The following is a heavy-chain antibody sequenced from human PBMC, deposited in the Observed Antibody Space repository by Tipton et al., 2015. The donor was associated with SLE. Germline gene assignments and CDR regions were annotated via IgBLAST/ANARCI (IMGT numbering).Heavy chain of an antibody. J-gene: IGHJ5*02. CDR2: IYYSGST. D-gene: IGHD2-8*02. Sequence: LRLSCTVSGGSISSSSYYWGWIRQPPGKGLEWIGYIYYSGSTNYNPSLKSRVTLSVDTSKNQFSLKLSSVTAADTAVYYCARDLVRENWFDPWGQGTLVTVSS. CDR3: ARDLVRENWFDP. V-gene: IGHV4-61*05. CDR1: GGSISSSSYY.